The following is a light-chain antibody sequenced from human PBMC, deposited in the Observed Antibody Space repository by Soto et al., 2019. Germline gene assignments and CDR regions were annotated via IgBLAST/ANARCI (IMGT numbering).Light chain of an antibody. CDR1: SSDVGGYNY. V-gene: IGLV2-14*01. CDR2: DVS. J-gene: IGLJ3*02. CDR3: SSYTSSSGV. Sequence: QSVLTQPASVSGSPGQSITISCTGTSSDVGGYNYVSWYQQHPGKAPKLMIYDVSNRPSGVSNLFSGSKSGNTASLTISGLQAEDEADYYCSSYTSSSGVFGGGTKVTVL.